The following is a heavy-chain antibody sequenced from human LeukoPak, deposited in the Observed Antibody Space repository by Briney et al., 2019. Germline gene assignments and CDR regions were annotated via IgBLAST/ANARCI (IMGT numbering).Heavy chain of an antibody. V-gene: IGHV4-59*12. CDR1: GGSINSYY. Sequence: SETLSLTCSVSGGSINSYYWSWVRQPPGKGLEWIGDIYYSGSTNYNPSLKSRLTISVDTSKNQFSLKLSSVTAADTAVYYCVRANYFDYWGQGTLVTVSS. CDR2: IYYSGST. J-gene: IGHJ4*02. CDR3: VRANYFDY.